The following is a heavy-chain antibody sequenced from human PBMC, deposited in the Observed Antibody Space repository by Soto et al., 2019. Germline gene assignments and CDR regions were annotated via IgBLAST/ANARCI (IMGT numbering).Heavy chain of an antibody. CDR2: ISGSGGST. CDR3: AKLGRWWDFQH. Sequence: GGSLGLSCAASGFTFSSYAMSWVRQAPGKGLELVSAISGSGGSTYYADSVKGRFTISRDNSKNTLYLQMNSLRAEDTAVYYCAKLGRWWDFQHWGQGTLVTVSS. D-gene: IGHD2-15*01. CDR1: GFTFSSYA. V-gene: IGHV3-23*01. J-gene: IGHJ1*01.